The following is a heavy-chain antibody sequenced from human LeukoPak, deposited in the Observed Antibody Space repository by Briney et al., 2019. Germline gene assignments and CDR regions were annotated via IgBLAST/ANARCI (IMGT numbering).Heavy chain of an antibody. CDR3: ARGSPWGFRFYYYYMDV. D-gene: IGHD3-16*01. Sequence: GGSLRLSCAASGFTFSSYAMHWVRQAPGKGLEWVAVISYDGSNKYYADSVKGRFTISRDNSKNTLYLQMNSLRSEDTAVYYCARGSPWGFRFYYYYMDVWGKGTTVTVSS. J-gene: IGHJ6*03. CDR1: GFTFSSYA. CDR2: ISYDGSNK. V-gene: IGHV3-30*04.